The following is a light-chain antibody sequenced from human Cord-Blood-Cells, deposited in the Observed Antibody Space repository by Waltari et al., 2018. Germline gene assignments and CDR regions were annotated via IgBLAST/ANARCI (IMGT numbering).Light chain of an antibody. J-gene: IGKJ1*01. CDR2: YAS. CDR3: QQCSSYPRT. Sequence: AIQLTQSPSSLSSSVGDKVTITCRASHSISSALARYQQKTGKTPKRLIYYASILESGIPSRFRGSGSGTAFTLTISSLQPEDFATYYCQQCSSYPRTFVQGTKVEIK. V-gene: IGKV1-13*02. CDR1: HSISSA.